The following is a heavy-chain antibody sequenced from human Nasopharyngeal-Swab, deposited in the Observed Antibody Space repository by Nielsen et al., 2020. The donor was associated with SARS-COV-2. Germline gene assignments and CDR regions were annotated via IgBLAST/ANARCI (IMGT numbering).Heavy chain of an antibody. D-gene: IGHD3-10*01. CDR2: ILYDGSNK. J-gene: IGHJ4*02. V-gene: IGHV3-30*18. CDR1: GFTFSSYG. Sequence: GESLKISCAASGFTFSSYGMHWVRQAPGKGLEWVAVILYDGSNKYYADSVKGRFTISRDNSKNTLYLQMNSLRAEDTAVYYCAKDSALDYWGQGTLVTVSS. CDR3: AKDSALDY.